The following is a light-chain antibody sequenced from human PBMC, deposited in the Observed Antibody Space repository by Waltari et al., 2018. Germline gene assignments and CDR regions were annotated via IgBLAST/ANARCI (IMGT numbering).Light chain of an antibody. CDR1: QTVRTTY. CDR3: QQYDISPLT. J-gene: IGKJ4*01. V-gene: IGKV3-20*01. Sequence: EIVLTQSPGPLSFPPGERATLSCRASQTVRTTYLAWYQQKPGQAPTLLIYGASSRATGIPDRFSGSGSGTDFALTISSLEPEDFAVYYCQQYDISPLTFGGGTKVEIK. CDR2: GAS.